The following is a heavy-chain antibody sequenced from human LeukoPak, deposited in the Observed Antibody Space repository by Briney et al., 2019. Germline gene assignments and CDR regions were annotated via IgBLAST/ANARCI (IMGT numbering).Heavy chain of an antibody. D-gene: IGHD6-19*01. CDR2: ISYDGSNK. J-gene: IGHJ4*02. CDR3: ASIAVAGGDY. Sequence: GGSLRLSCAASGFTFSSYAMHWVRQAPGKGREWVAVISYDGSNKYYADSVKGRFTISRDNSKNTLYLQMNSLRAEDTAVYYCASIAVAGGDYWGQGTLVTVSS. CDR1: GFTFSSYA. V-gene: IGHV3-30-3*01.